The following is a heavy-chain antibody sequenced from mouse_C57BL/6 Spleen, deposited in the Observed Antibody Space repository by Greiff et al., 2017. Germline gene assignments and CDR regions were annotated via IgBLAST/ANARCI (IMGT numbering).Heavy chain of an antibody. CDR1: GYSITSGYY. J-gene: IGHJ3*01. CDR3: ARAAWFAY. CDR2: ISYDGSN. V-gene: IGHV3-6*01. Sequence: EVQLVQSGPGLVKPSQSLSLSCTVSGYSITSGYYWYWIRQFPGNKLEWMGYISYDGSNNYNPTLKNRISITRDTSKNQFFLKLNSVTTEDTATYYCARAAWFAYWGQGTLVTVSA.